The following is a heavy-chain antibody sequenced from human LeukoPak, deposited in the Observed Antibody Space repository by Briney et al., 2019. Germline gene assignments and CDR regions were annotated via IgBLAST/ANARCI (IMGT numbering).Heavy chain of an antibody. V-gene: IGHV1-3*01. J-gene: IGHJ4*02. D-gene: IGHD2-15*01. CDR2: INAGNSNT. CDR3: ARAFIVQKALGY. CDR1: GYTFTSYA. Sequence: GASVKVSCKASGYTFTSYAMHWVRQAPGQRLEWMGWINAGNSNTKYSQKFQGRVTITRDTSASTAYMELSSPRSEDTAVYYCARAFIVQKALGYWGQGTLVTVSS.